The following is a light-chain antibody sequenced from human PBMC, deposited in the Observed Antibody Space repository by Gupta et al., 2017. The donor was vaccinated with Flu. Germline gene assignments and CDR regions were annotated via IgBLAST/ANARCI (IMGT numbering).Light chain of an antibody. CDR3: QSTDNFPWT. CDR2: AAS. J-gene: IGKJ1*01. Sequence: PVSVSVSVGDTVTITWRASQVISAWLAWYQQNPWKAPKLLMSAASSSESGVPTRCSGRASVTDFTLTISLLHPEDFATYYCQSTDNFPWTFGQGTRLEMK. CDR1: QVISAW. V-gene: IGKV1-12*01.